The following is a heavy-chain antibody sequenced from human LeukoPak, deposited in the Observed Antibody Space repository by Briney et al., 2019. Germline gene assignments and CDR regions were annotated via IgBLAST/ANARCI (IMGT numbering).Heavy chain of an antibody. J-gene: IGHJ3*02. CDR1: GYTFTSYY. Sequence: ASVKVSCKASGYTFTSYYMHWVRQAPGQGLEWMGIINPSGGSTSYAQKFQGRVTMTRDTSTSTVYMELSSLRSEDTAVYYCASTSRGSYSVYDAFDIWGQGTMVTVSS. D-gene: IGHD1-26*01. V-gene: IGHV1-46*01. CDR3: ASTSRGSYSVYDAFDI. CDR2: INPSGGST.